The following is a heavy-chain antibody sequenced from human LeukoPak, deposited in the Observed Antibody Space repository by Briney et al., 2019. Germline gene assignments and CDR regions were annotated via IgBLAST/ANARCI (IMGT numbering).Heavy chain of an antibody. CDR1: GYTFTGYY. V-gene: IGHV1-2*02. CDR2: INPNSGGT. J-gene: IGHJ4*02. CDR3: ARDLAPLGGYSYGIGY. Sequence: ASVKVSCTASGYTFTGYYMHWVRQAPGQGLEWMGWINPNSGGTNYAQKFQGRVTMTRDTSIYTAYMELSRLRSDDTAVYYCARDLAPLGGYSYGIGYWGQGTLVTVYS. D-gene: IGHD5-18*01.